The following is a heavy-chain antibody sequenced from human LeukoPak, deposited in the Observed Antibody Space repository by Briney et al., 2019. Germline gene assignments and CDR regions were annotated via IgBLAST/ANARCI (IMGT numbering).Heavy chain of an antibody. CDR3: ARRFGSHYYFDY. V-gene: IGHV5-51*01. J-gene: IGHJ4*02. D-gene: IGHD3-3*01. CDR1: GYSFSNYW. CDR2: IYPGDSDT. Sequence: GESLKISCEGSGYSFSNYWIAWERQIPGKGLEWMGIIYPGDSDTRYSPSFQGQVTISADKSISTAYLQWSSLKASDTAMYYCARRFGSHYYFDYWGQGTLVTVSS.